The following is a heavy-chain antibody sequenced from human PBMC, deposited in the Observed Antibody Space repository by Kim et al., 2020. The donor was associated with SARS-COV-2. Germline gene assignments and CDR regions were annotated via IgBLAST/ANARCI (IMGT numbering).Heavy chain of an antibody. J-gene: IGHJ6*01. CDR3: ARAVVVNRYYYYYGMDV. CDR2: IYHSGST. CDR1: GYSISSGYY. V-gene: IGHV4-38-2*02. Sequence: SETLSLTCTVSGYSISSGYYWGWIRQPPGKGLEWIGSIYHSGSTYYNPSLKSRVTISVDTSKNQFSLKLSSVTAADTAVYYCARAVVVNRYYYYYGMDV. D-gene: IGHD3-22*01.